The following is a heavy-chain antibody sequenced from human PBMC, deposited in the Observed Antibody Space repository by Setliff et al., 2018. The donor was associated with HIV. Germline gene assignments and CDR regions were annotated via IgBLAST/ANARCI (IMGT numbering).Heavy chain of an antibody. J-gene: IGHJ4*02. CDR1: GFTFSSYS. CDR3: ARDSPLSHFDY. V-gene: IGHV3-23*01. Sequence: GSLRLSCAASGFTFSSYSMNWVRQAPGKGLEWVSAISSGGEIMFYADSVKGRFTISRDNSKNTLYLQMNSLRPEDTAVYYCARDSPLSHFDYWGQGILVTVSS. CDR2: ISSGGEIM.